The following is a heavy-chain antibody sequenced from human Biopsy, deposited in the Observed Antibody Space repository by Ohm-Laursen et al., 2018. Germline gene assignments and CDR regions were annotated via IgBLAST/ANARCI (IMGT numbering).Heavy chain of an antibody. CDR2: VFDRGTT. D-gene: IGHD3-10*01. CDR3: AHGSGSYYKWDF. CDR1: GDSITRSY. Sequence: GTLSLTCTLSGDSITRSYWSWIGQSPGKGLEWIGHVFDRGTTNYNPSARSRVTMSEDTSKRQFSLKMTSVTAADTAIYYCAHGSGSYYKWDFWGRGILVTVSS. J-gene: IGHJ4*02. V-gene: IGHV4-59*08.